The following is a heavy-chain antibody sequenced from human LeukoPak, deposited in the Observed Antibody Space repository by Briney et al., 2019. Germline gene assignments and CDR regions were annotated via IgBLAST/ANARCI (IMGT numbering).Heavy chain of an antibody. J-gene: IGHJ4*02. D-gene: IGHD1-1*01. CDR3: ATGIKGTQKSFDS. V-gene: IGHV3-74*01. CDR1: GFTFSSYW. Sequence: PGGSLRLSCAASGFTFSSYWMHWVRQAPGKGLVWVSRINSDGSSTTYADSVKGRFTISRDNAKNTVYLQMHSLRAEDTAVYYCATGIKGTQKSFDSWGQGTLVTVSS. CDR2: INSDGSST.